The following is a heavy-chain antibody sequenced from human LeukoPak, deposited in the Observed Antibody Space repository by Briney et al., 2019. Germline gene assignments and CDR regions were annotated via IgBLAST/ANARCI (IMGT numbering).Heavy chain of an antibody. D-gene: IGHD4-17*01. CDR2: LSGSGAIT. CDR1: GFTYRPYA. Sequence: PGGSLRLSCAGSGFTYRPYAMSWVRQAPGKGLEWVSTLSGSGAITYYADSVKGRFTISRDNSKNTLELQMNSLRAEDTAVYYCGRDPNGDYIGAFDMWGQGTVVTVSS. J-gene: IGHJ3*02. V-gene: IGHV3-23*01. CDR3: GRDPNGDYIGAFDM.